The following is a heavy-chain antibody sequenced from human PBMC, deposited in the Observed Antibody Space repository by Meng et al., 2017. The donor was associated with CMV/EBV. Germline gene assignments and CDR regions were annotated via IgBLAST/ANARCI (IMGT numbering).Heavy chain of an antibody. CDR3: ARGRWLRY. CDR2: INHSVST. CDR1: DGSFDGYY. V-gene: IGHV4-34*01. Sequence: TRSVTRAVCDGSFDGYYWSSIRRPPGKGLEWIGDINHSVSTTYNPSLNSRVTLSVDTSKDQFSLKLSSVAAADMAVYYCARGRWLRYWGQGTLVTVSS. D-gene: IGHD3-22*01. J-gene: IGHJ4*02.